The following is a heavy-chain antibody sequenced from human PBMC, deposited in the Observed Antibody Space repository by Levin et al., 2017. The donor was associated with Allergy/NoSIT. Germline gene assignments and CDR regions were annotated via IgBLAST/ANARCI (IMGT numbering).Heavy chain of an antibody. D-gene: IGHD6-19*01. V-gene: IGHV4-61*01. CDR1: GGSVSTPTYY. Sequence: SETLSLTCTVSGGSVSTPTYYWTWVRQPPGKGLECIGYLFYTGSANYNPSLKSRVTISLDTSKNQFSLTLSSVTAADTAVYYCARARIAVAGNRDGAFDIWGQGTLVTVSS. CDR3: ARARIAVAGNRDGAFDI. J-gene: IGHJ3*02. CDR2: LFYTGSA.